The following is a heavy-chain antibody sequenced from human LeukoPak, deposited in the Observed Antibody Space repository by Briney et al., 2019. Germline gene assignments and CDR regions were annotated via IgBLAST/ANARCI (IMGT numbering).Heavy chain of an antibody. CDR3: AKKGSPGYYYYYMDV. Sequence: GGSLRLSCAASGFTFSIYAMSWVRQPPGKGLEWVSTISGSGASTYYADSVKGRFTISRDNSQNTRYLQMNNLRVEDTAVYYCAKKGSPGYYYYYMDVWGKGTTVTVSS. J-gene: IGHJ6*03. CDR2: ISGSGAST. D-gene: IGHD3-10*01. CDR1: GFTFSIYA. V-gene: IGHV3-23*01.